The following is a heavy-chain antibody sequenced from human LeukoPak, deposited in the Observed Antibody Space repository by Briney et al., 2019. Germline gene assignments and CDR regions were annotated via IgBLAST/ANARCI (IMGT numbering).Heavy chain of an antibody. CDR3: ARGPPYYDFWSGREYYFDY. D-gene: IGHD3-3*01. V-gene: IGHV3-11*06. J-gene: IGHJ4*02. CDR1: GFTFSDYY. CDR2: ISSSSSYI. Sequence: GGSLRLSCAASGFTFSDYYMSWIRQAPGKGLEWVSSISSSSSYIYYADSVKGRFTISRDNAKNSLYLQMNSLRAEDTAVYYCARGPPYYDFWSGREYYFDYWGQGTLVTVSS.